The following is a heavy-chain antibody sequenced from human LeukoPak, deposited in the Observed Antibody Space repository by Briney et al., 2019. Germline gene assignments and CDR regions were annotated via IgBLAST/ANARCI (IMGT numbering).Heavy chain of an antibody. D-gene: IGHD6-13*01. CDR1: GFSFSSYG. J-gene: IGHJ4*02. CDR2: TRYDESNK. CDR3: ARVYYTSTWYLDY. V-gene: IGHV3-30*02. Sequence: GGSLRLSCAASGFSFSSYGMHWVRQAPGKGLEWVAFTRYDESNKYHADSVKGRFTISRDNSKNTLYLQMNSLRAEDTAVYYCARVYYTSTWYLDYWGQGALVTVSS.